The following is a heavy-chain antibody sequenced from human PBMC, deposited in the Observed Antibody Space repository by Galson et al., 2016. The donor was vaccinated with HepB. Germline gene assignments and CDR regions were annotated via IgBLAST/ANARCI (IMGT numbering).Heavy chain of an antibody. CDR3: GKHGGFDY. J-gene: IGHJ4*02. CDR1: GFSFSTSG. V-gene: IGHV3-23*01. CDR2: ITASGTTT. Sequence: SLRLSCAASGFSFSTSGMSWVRQTPGRGLEWLSGITASGTTTHYADSVRGRLTISRDNSKNTLYLYMSGLRAGDTAVYYCGKHGGFDYWGQGALVTVSS. D-gene: IGHD3-16*01.